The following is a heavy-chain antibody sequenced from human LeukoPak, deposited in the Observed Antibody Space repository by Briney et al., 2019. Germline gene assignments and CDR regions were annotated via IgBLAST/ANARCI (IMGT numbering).Heavy chain of an antibody. CDR3: ARVSNYYDSSGCLDY. V-gene: IGHV3-53*01. CDR2: IYSGGST. D-gene: IGHD3-22*01. CDR1: GFTFSSYA. J-gene: IGHJ4*02. Sequence: GGSLRLSCAASGFTFSSYAMSWVRQAPGKGLEWVSVIYSGGSTYYADSVKGRFTISRDNSKSTLNLQMNSLRAEDTAVYYCARVSNYYDSSGCLDYWGQGTLVTVSS.